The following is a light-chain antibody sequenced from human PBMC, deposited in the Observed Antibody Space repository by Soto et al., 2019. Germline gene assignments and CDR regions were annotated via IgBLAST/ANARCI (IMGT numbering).Light chain of an antibody. CDR1: QSVSSY. J-gene: IGKJ1*01. CDR3: QQYYSTLPWT. CDR2: DAS. Sequence: EIVLTQSPATLSLSPGERATLSCRASQSVSSYLAWYQQKPGQAPRLLIYDASNRATGIPARFSGSGSGTDFTLTISSLEPEDFAVYYCQQYYSTLPWTFGQGTKVEIK. V-gene: IGKV3-11*01.